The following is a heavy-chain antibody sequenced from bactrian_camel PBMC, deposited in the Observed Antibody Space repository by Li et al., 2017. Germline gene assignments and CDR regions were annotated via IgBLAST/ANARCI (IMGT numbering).Heavy chain of an antibody. CDR1: GYTYSSYC. J-gene: IGHJ4*01. D-gene: IGHD3*01. Sequence: VQLVESGGGSVQVGGSLKLSCAASGYTYSSYCMGWFRQAPGKEREGVAVITRIHGGTEYADSVKGRFIISRDSSKMTWALQMNNLKPEDTAMYYCAAVTGCSLTPWLRDPGNKSGPMNWGQGTQVTVS. CDR2: ITRIHGGT. V-gene: IGHV3S40*01. CDR3: AAVTGCSLTPWLRDPGNKSGPMN.